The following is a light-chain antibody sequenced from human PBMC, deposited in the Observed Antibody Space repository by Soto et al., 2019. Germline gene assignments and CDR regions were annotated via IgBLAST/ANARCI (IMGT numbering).Light chain of an antibody. J-gene: IGKJ2*01. CDR1: QSISNW. CDR3: QQYNSFLYT. Sequence: DIQMTLSPSTLSTSVGDRVTITCRASQSISNWLAWYQQKPGKAPNLLIYKVSNLESGVPSRFSGSGSGTEFTLTISSLQPEDVATYYYQQYNSFLYTFCQGTKVDIK. V-gene: IGKV1-5*03. CDR2: KVS.